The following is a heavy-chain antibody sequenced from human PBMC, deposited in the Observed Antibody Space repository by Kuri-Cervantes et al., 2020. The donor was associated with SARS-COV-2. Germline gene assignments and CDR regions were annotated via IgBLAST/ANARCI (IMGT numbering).Heavy chain of an antibody. D-gene: IGHD6-13*01. CDR3: ARDGRAYSSSWQPSYC. V-gene: IGHV3-43D*03. Sequence: GGSLRLSCAASGFTFDDYAMHWVRQAPGKGLEWVSLISWDGGSTYYADSVKGRFTISRDNSKNSLYLQMNSLRAEDTALYYCARDGRAYSSSWQPSYCWGQGTLVTVSS. CDR1: GFTFDDYA. CDR2: ISWDGGST. J-gene: IGHJ4*02.